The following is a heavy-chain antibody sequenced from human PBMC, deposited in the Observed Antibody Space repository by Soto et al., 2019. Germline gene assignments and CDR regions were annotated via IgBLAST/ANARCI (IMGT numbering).Heavy chain of an antibody. CDR1: GFTFSSYG. CDR2: IWYDGSNK. V-gene: IGHV3-33*01. D-gene: IGHD2-21*01. Sequence: QVQLVESGGGVVQPGRSLRLSCAASGFTFSSYGMHWVRQAPGKGLEWVAVIWYDGSNKYYADSVKGRFTISRDNSKNTLYLQMNSLRAEDTAVYYCARVNSVVATNYCYYGMDVWGQGTTVTVPS. J-gene: IGHJ6*02. CDR3: ARVNSVVATNYCYYGMDV.